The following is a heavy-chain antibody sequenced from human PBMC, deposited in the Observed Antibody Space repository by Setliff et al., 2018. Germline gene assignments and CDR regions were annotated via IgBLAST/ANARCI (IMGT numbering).Heavy chain of an antibody. V-gene: IGHV5-10-1*01. Sequence: GESLKISCQASGYNFANHWIAWVRLMPGKGLEYMGRIDPGDSYADYSPSFEGLVTISADKSRTTVYLQWTSLQASDTALYLCARLGRERSTFAWLDAWGLGTQVTVS. D-gene: IGHD1-1*01. J-gene: IGHJ5*02. CDR3: ARLGRERSTFAWLDA. CDR2: IDPGDSYA. CDR1: GYNFANHW.